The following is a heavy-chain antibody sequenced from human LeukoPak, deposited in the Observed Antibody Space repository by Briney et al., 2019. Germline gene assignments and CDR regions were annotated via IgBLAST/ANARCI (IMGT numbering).Heavy chain of an antibody. J-gene: IGHJ5*02. V-gene: IGHV1-18*01. CDR3: ANIRGPSAYYGSGRENWFDP. D-gene: IGHD3-10*01. CDR2: ISAYNGNT. Sequence: VASVKVSCKASGYTFTSYGISWVRQAPGQGLEWMGWISAYNGNTNYAQKLQGRVTMTTDTSTSTAYMELRSLRSDDTAVYYCANIRGPSAYYGSGRENWFDPWGQGTLVTVSS. CDR1: GYTFTSYG.